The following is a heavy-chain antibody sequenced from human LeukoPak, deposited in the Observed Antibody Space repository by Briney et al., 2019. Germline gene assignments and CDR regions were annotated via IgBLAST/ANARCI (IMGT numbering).Heavy chain of an antibody. D-gene: IGHD6-13*01. V-gene: IGHV3-23*01. Sequence: TGGSLRLSCAASGFTFSSYAMSWVRQAPGKGLEWVSAISGSGGSTYYADSVKGRFTISRDNSKNTLYLQMNSLRAEDTAVYYCVKDIWQQLVKSNDYWGQGTLVTVSS. CDR1: GFTFSSYA. CDR3: VKDIWQQLVKSNDY. J-gene: IGHJ4*02. CDR2: ISGSGGST.